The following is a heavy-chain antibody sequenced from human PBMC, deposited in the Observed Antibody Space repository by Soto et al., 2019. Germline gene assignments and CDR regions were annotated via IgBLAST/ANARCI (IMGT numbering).Heavy chain of an antibody. CDR1: GFTFSSYA. V-gene: IGHV3-23*01. J-gene: IGHJ5*02. CDR3: AKDRAQGGIIAGEDGGFDP. D-gene: IGHD6-13*01. CDR2: ISGSGGST. Sequence: GGSLRLSCAASGFTFSSYAMSWVRQAPGKGLEWVSAISGSGGSTYYADSVKGRFTISRDNSKNTLYLQMNSLRAEDTAVYYCAKDRAQGGIIAGEDGGFDPWGQGTLVTVSS.